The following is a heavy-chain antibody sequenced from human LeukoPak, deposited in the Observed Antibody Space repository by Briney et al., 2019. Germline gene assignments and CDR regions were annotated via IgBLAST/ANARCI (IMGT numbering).Heavy chain of an antibody. V-gene: IGHV3-74*01. Sequence: GGSLRLSRGASGFTFSNYWMQWVRQAPGKGLVWISRINSDGSSTTYADSVKGRFTISRDNAKNTLYLQMNSLSAEDTAVYYCARGRGYNWNVFDYWGQGTLVTVSS. CDR3: ARGRGYNWNVFDY. CDR1: GFTFSNYW. D-gene: IGHD1-20*01. CDR2: INSDGSST. J-gene: IGHJ4*02.